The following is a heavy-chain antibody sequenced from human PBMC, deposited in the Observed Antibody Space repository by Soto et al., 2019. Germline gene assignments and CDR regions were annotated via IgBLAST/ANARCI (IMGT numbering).Heavy chain of an antibody. CDR1: GFTFSSNW. CDR3: ARDGEGF. V-gene: IGHV3-74*01. D-gene: IGHD2-21*01. CDR2: INTDGSET. Sequence: VQLVESGGGLVQPGGSLRLSCAASGFTFSSNWMHWVRRVPGRGLVWVARINTDGSETTYVDSVKGRFTVSRDNAKNTVYLQMNSLRVEDTAVYYCARDGEGFWGQGTLVTVSS. J-gene: IGHJ4*02.